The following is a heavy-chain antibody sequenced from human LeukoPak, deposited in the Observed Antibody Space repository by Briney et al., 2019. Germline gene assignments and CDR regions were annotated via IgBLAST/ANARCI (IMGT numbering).Heavy chain of an antibody. CDR2: IISDGTST. CDR3: ARGRRDGYNNFDY. J-gene: IGHJ4*02. D-gene: IGHD5-24*01. CDR1: GFTFSSYW. Sequence: GGSLRLSCAASGFTFSSYWMHWVRQVPGKGLVWVSRIISDGTSTSYADSVKGRFTISRDSAKNTLYLQMNSLRVEDTAMYYCARGRRDGYNNFDYWGQGTLVTVSS. V-gene: IGHV3-74*01.